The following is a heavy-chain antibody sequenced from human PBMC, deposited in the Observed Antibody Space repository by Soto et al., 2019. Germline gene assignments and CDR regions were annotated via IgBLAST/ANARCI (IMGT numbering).Heavy chain of an antibody. V-gene: IGHV4-4*02. CDR3: ARATAGTNYYFDY. CDR1: GGSISSTNW. J-gene: IGHJ4*02. Sequence: SETLSLTCVVSGGSISSTNWWSWVRQPPGKGLEWIGEIYHRGSTNYNLSLKSRVSISVDKSKNQLSLKLTSVTAADTAVYYCARATAGTNYYFDYWGQGTLVTVSS. D-gene: IGHD6-13*01. CDR2: IYHRGST.